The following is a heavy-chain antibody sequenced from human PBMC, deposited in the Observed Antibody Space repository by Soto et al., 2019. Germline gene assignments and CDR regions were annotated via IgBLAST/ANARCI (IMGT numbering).Heavy chain of an antibody. CDR2: IYYGST. J-gene: IGHJ3*02. CDR1: GGSISSGGYS. Sequence: QLQLQESGSGLVKPSQTLSLTCAVSGGSISSGGYSWSWIQQPPGKGLEWIGYIYYGSTYYNPSLKSRVTISVDRSKNQFSLKLSSVTAADTAVYYCARTPDIWGQGTMVTVSS. V-gene: IGHV4-30-2*01. CDR3: ARTPDI.